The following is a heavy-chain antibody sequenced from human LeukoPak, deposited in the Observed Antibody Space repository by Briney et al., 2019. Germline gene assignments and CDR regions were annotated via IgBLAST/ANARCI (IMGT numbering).Heavy chain of an antibody. CDR1: GYTFTNYD. CDR2: FIPIFDTT. V-gene: IGHV1-69*06. Sequence: SVKVSCKASGYTFTNYDVNWVRQAPGQGLEWMGGFIPIFDTTNYAQKFQGRVTITADKSTSTAYMELSSLRSEDTAVYYCARGVVGYTYGDAFDIWGQGTMVTVSS. J-gene: IGHJ3*02. CDR3: ARGVVGYTYGDAFDI. D-gene: IGHD5-12*01.